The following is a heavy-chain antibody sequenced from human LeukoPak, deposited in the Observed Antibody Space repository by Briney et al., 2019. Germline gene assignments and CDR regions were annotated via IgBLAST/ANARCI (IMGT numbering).Heavy chain of an antibody. CDR2: IYSDGST. V-gene: IGHV3-53*01. J-gene: IGHJ3*01. D-gene: IGHD6-19*01. CDR1: GFIVSSNY. CDR3: ARDDSSGL. Sequence: GGSLRLSCAASGFIVSSNYITWVRQAPGKGLEGVSVIYSDGSTYYADSVKGRFTISRDNSTNTLHLHMNSLSAEDTAMYYCARDDSSGLWGQGTMVTVSS.